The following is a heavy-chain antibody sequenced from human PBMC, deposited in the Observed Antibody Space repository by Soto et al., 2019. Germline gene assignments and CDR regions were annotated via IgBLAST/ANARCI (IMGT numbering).Heavy chain of an antibody. J-gene: IGHJ6*02. V-gene: IGHV1-18*01. CDR3: ASSITMIVVEDYGMDV. CDR1: GYTFTSYG. Sequence: ASVKVSCKASGYTFTSYGISWVRQAPGQGLEWMGWISAYNGNTNYAQKLQGRVTMTTDTSTSTAYMELRSLRSDDTAVYYCASSITMIVVEDYGMDVWGQGTTVTVS. CDR2: ISAYNGNT. D-gene: IGHD3-22*01.